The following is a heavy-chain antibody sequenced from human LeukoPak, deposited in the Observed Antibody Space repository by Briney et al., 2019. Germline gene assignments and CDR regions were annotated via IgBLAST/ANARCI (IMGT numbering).Heavy chain of an antibody. CDR1: GGSISRGGYS. CDR2: IYHSGST. D-gene: IGHD2-2*01. CDR3: ARVRYQLPNDNWFDP. Sequence: SETLSLTCAVSGGSISRGGYSWSWIRQPPGKGLEWIGYIYHSGSTYYNPSLKSRVTISVDRSKNQFSLKLSSVTAADTAVYYCARVRYQLPNDNWFDPWGQGTLVTVSS. J-gene: IGHJ5*02. V-gene: IGHV4-30-2*01.